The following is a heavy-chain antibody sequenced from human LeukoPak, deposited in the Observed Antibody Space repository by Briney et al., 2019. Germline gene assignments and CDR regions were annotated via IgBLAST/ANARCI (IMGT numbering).Heavy chain of an antibody. V-gene: IGHV3-30-3*01. CDR3: VLSSSGWLGAFDY. Sequence: GGSLRLSCAASGFTFSSYAMHWVRQAPGKGLEWVAVISYDGSNKYYADSVKGRFTISTDNSKNTLYLQMNSLRAEDTAVYYCVLSSSGWLGAFDYWGQGTLVTVSS. D-gene: IGHD6-19*01. CDR2: ISYDGSNK. J-gene: IGHJ4*02. CDR1: GFTFSSYA.